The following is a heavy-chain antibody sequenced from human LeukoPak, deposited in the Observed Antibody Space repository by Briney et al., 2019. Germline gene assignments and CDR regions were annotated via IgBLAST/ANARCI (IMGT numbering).Heavy chain of an antibody. Sequence: SGTLSLTCAVSGGSISSSNWWSWVRQPPGKGLEWIGSIYHSGSTYYNPSLKSRVTISVDTSKNQFSLKLSSVTAADTAVYYCARVRIVSWGYSFYYYYYYMDVWGKGTTVTVSS. CDR1: GGSISSSNW. J-gene: IGHJ6*03. D-gene: IGHD5-18*01. V-gene: IGHV4-4*02. CDR3: ARVRIVSWGYSFYYYYYYMDV. CDR2: IYHSGST.